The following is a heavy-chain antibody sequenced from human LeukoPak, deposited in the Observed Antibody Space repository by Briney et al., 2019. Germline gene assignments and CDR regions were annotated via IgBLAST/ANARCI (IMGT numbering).Heavy chain of an antibody. J-gene: IGHJ3*02. V-gene: IGHV4-30-4*07. CDR1: GGSISSGGYS. CDR3: ARPRLGATPFDAFDI. CDR2: IYYSGST. D-gene: IGHD1-26*01. Sequence: SETLSLTCAVSGGSISSGGYSWSWIRQPPGKGLEWIGYIYYSGSTYYNPSLKSRVTISVDTSKNQFSLKLSSVTAADTAVYYCARPRLGATPFDAFDIWGQGTMVTVSS.